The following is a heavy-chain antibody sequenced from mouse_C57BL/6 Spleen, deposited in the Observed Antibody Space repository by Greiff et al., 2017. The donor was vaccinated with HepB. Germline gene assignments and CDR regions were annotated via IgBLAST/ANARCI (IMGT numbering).Heavy chain of an antibody. CDR3: ARDITTVVATRFAY. CDR2: INPGSGGT. D-gene: IGHD1-1*01. CDR1: GYAFTNYL. Sequence: VQLQQSGAELVRPGTSVKVSCKASGYAFTNYLIEWVKQRPGQGLEWIGVINPGSGGTNYNEKFKGKATLTADKSSSTAYMQLSSLTSEDSAVYFCARDITTVVATRFAYWGQRTLVTVSA. J-gene: IGHJ3*01. V-gene: IGHV1-54*01.